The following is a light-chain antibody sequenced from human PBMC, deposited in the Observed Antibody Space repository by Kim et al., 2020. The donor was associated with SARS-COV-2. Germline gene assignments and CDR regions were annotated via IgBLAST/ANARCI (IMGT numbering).Light chain of an antibody. J-gene: IGLJ3*02. CDR2: EVS. V-gene: IGLV2-8*01. Sequence: QSATSSCTGTSSAVGGYHYVSWYQRHPGKAPKVMINEVSKRPSGVPDRFSGSKSGNTASLTVSGLQAEDEADYYCSSYAGNNKWVFGGGTQLTVL. CDR3: SSYAGNNKWV. CDR1: SSAVGGYHY.